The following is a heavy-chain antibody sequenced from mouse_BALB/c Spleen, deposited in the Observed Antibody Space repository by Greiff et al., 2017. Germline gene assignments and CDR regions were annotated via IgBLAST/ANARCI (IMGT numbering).Heavy chain of an antibody. D-gene: IGHD2-1*01. CDR3: ARGNYVSYWYFDV. Sequence: EVQLQQSGPELVKPGASVKISCKASGYTFTDYNMHWVKQSHGKSLEWIGYIYPYNGGTGYNQKFKSKATLTVDNSSSTAYMELRSLTSEDSAVYYCARGNYVSYWYFDVWGAGTTVTVSS. CDR2: IYPYNGGT. J-gene: IGHJ1*01. CDR1: GYTFTDYN. V-gene: IGHV1S29*02.